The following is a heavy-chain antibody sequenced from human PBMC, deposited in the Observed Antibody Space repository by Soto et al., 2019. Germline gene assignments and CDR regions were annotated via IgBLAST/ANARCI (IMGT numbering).Heavy chain of an antibody. CDR3: ARPLMWFDQTGAFAT. Sequence: QVQLQQWGAGLLKPSETLSLTCGVYGGSFSGYHWSWIRQTPGKGLEWIGQINHSGNVNDNPALKSRVPFSVDTSKKQFSLRLSSAPAADTAVYYSARPLMWFDQTGAFATWGQGTTVTLSS. CDR1: GGSFSGYH. CDR2: INHSGNV. D-gene: IGHD3-10*01. V-gene: IGHV4-34*02. J-gene: IGHJ3*02.